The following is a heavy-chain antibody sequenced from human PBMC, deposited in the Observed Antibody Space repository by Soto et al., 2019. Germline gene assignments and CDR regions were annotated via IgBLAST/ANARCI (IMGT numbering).Heavy chain of an antibody. J-gene: IGHJ6*02. CDR3: ATLPVRGVIMGYYYGMDV. CDR1: GYTLTELS. Sequence: SVKVSCKVSGYTLTELSMHWVRQAPGKGLEWMGGFDPEDGETIYAQKFQGRVTMTEDTSTDTAYMELSSLRSEDTAVYYCATLPVRGVIMGYYYGMDVWGQGTTVTVSS. D-gene: IGHD3-10*01. CDR2: FDPEDGET. V-gene: IGHV1-24*01.